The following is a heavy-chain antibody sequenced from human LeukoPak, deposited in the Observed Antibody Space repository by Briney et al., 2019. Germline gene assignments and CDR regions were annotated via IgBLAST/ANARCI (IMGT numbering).Heavy chain of an antibody. CDR2: IIPIFGTA. CDR1: GGTFSSYA. Sequence: SVKVSCKASGGTFSSYAISWVRQAPGQGLEWMEGIIPIFGTANYAQKFQGRVTITADESTSTAYMELSSLRSEDTAVYYCARQSLAARPGSYYYGMDVWGQGTTVTVSS. CDR3: ARQSLAARPGSYYYGMDV. D-gene: IGHD6-6*01. J-gene: IGHJ6*02. V-gene: IGHV1-69*13.